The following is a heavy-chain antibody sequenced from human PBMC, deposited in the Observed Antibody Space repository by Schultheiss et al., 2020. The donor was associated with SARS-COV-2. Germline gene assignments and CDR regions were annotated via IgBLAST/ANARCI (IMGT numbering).Heavy chain of an antibody. CDR1: GGSFSGYY. Sequence: SQTLSLTCAVYGGSFSGYYWSWIRQPPGKGLEWIGYIYHSGSTNYNPSLKSRVTISVDKSKNQFSLKLSSVTAADTAVYYCARGRNRRFDYWGQGTLVTVSS. CDR2: IYHSGST. J-gene: IGHJ4*02. CDR3: ARGRNRRFDY. V-gene: IGHV4-34*01.